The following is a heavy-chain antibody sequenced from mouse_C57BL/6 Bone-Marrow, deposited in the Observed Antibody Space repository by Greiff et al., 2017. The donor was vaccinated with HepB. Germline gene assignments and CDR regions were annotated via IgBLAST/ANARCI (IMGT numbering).Heavy chain of an antibody. CDR2: IDPSDSYT. V-gene: IGHV1-50*01. J-gene: IGHJ2*01. CDR1: GYTFTSYW. Sequence: QVQLQQPGAELVKPGTSVKLSCKASGYTFTSYWMQWVNQRPGQGLEWIGEIDPSDSYTNYNHKFTGKATLTIDQSSITAYMQLSSLTSEDSAVYYCATSAFDYWGQGTTLTVSS. CDR3: ATSAFDY.